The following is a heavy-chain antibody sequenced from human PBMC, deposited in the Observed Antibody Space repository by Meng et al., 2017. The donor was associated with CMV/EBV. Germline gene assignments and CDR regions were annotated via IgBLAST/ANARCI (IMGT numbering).Heavy chain of an antibody. CDR2: IIPIFGTA. D-gene: IGHD6-13*01. CDR1: GYTFTGYY. CDR3: ARGRRWGSAAGTYMYYYYGMDV. Sequence: SGKVSCKASGYTFTGYYMHWVRQAPGQGLEWMGGIIPIFGTANYAQKFQGRVTITTDESTSTAYMELSSLRSEDTAVYYCARGRRWGSAAGTYMYYYYGMDVWGQGTTVTVSS. V-gene: IGHV1-69*05. J-gene: IGHJ6*02.